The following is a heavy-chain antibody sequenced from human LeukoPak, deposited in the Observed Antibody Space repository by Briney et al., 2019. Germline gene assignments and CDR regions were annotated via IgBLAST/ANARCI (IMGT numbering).Heavy chain of an antibody. CDR3: ARDRYSSGQFDY. CDR1: GDSISNYY. J-gene: IGHJ4*02. Sequence: SETLSLTCTVSGDSISNYYWSWIRQPPGKGLDWIGYIYYSGSTSYNPSLKSRVTISVGTSRNQFSLKVSSVTAADTAVYYCARDRYSSGQFDYWGQGTLVTVSS. V-gene: IGHV4-59*01. D-gene: IGHD6-19*01. CDR2: IYYSGST.